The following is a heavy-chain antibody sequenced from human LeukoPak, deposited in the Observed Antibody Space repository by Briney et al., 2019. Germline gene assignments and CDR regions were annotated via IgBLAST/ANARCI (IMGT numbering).Heavy chain of an antibody. CDR1: GFTFGSHS. V-gene: IGHV3-21*01. CDR3: ARAWFGEPHVHFDY. CDR2: ISSSSSYI. D-gene: IGHD3-10*01. Sequence: NPGGSLRLSCAASGFTFGSHSMNWVRQAPGKGLEWVSSISSSSSYIYYADSVKGRFTISRDNAKNSLYLQMNSLRAEDTAVYYCARAWFGEPHVHFDYWGQGTLVTVSS. J-gene: IGHJ4*02.